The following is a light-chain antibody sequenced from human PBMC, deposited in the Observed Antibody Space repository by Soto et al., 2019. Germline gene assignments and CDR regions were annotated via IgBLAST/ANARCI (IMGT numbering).Light chain of an antibody. Sequence: DIQMTQSPSSLSASVGDRVTITCRASQSISSYLNWYQQKPGKAPKLLIYAASSLQSGVPSRFSGSGSGTVFTLTISSLQPENFATYYCQQSYSTLRTFGQGTRLEIK. J-gene: IGKJ5*01. CDR2: AAS. CDR3: QQSYSTLRT. CDR1: QSISSY. V-gene: IGKV1-39*01.